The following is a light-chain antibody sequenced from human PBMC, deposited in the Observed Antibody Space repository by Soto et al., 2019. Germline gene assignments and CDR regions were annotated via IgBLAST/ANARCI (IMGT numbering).Light chain of an antibody. V-gene: IGLV1-40*01. CDR3: QSYDSSLSGRV. J-gene: IGLJ3*02. Sequence: QSVLTQPPSVSGAPGQRVTISCTGSSSNIGAGYGVHWYQHLPGTAPKLLIYGNSNRPSGVPDRFSGSKSGTSASLAITGLRAEDEAGYYCQSYDSSLSGRVFGGGTKLTVL. CDR2: GNS. CDR1: SSNIGAGYG.